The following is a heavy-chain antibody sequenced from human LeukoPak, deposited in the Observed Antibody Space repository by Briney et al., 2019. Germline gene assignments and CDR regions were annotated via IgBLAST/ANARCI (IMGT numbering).Heavy chain of an antibody. V-gene: IGHV4-34*01. CDR3: VSDDISMPGTIAY. D-gene: IGHD3-9*01. Sequence: SETLSLTCAVYGGSFSGYYWSWVRQPPGKGLEWVGAINHSGSTNYNPSLKSRVTISVDTSKNQSSLHPRSLLAADPSVYYCVSDDISMPGTIAYWGQGTQVTVSS. CDR1: GGSFSGYY. J-gene: IGHJ4*02. CDR2: INHSGST.